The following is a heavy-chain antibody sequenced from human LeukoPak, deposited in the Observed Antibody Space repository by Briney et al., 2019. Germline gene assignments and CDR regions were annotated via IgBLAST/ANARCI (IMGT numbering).Heavy chain of an antibody. J-gene: IGHJ3*02. CDR2: ISGSGGST. CDR3: AKEQAGDEWLLQPLEAFDI. Sequence: GGSLRLSCAASGFTFSSYAMSWVRQAPGKGLEWVSAISGSGGSTYDEDSVKGRFTISRDNSKNTLYLQMNSLRAEDTAVYYCAKEQAGDEWLLQPLEAFDIWGQGTMVTVSS. V-gene: IGHV3-23*01. CDR1: GFTFSSYA. D-gene: IGHD3-3*01.